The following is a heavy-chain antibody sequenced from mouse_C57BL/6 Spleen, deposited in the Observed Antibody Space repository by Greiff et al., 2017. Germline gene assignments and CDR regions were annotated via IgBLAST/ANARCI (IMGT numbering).Heavy chain of an antibody. CDR2: IDPETGGT. D-gene: IGHD4-1*01. CDR3: TRKGDWGNWFAY. V-gene: IGHV1-15*01. J-gene: IGHJ3*01. Sequence: VQLQQSGAELVRPGASVTLSCKASGYTFTDYEMHWVKQTPVHGLEWIGAIDPETGGTAYNQKFKGKAILTADKSSSTAYIELRSLTSEDSAVYYCTRKGDWGNWFAYWGQGTLVTVSA. CDR1: GYTFTDYE.